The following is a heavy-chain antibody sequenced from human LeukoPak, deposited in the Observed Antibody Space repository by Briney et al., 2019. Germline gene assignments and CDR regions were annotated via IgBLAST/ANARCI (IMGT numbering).Heavy chain of an antibody. CDR3: AKASSEEGSSWEYYFDY. V-gene: IGHV3-9*01. J-gene: IGHJ4*02. CDR2: ISWNSGSI. Sequence: PGGSLRLSCAASGFTFDDYAMHWVRQAPGKGLEWVSGISWNSGSIGYADSVKGRFTISRDNAKNSLYLQMNSLRAEDTAVYYCAKASSEEGSSWEYYFDYWGQGTLVTVSS. CDR1: GFTFDDYA. D-gene: IGHD6-13*01.